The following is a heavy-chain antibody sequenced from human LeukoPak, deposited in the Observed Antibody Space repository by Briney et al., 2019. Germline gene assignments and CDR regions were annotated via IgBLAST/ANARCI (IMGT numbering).Heavy chain of an antibody. J-gene: IGHJ6*02. V-gene: IGHV3-23*01. CDR3: AKDLDRTYYYYGMDV. Sequence: QTGGSLRLSCAASGFTFSSYAMSWVRQAPGKGLEWVSAISGSGGSTYYADSVKGRFTISRDNSKNTLYLQMNSLRAEDTAVYYCAKDLDRTYYYYGMDVWGQGTTVTVSS. D-gene: IGHD1-14*01. CDR1: GFTFSSYA. CDR2: ISGSGGST.